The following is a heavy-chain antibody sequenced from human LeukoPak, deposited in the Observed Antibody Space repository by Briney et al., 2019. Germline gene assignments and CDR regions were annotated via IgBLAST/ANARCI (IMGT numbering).Heavy chain of an antibody. CDR2: MNPNSGNA. Sequence: ASVEVSCKASGYTFTSYDINWVRQATGQGGEWMGWMNPNSGNAGYAQKFQGRVTMTRNTSISTAYMELSSLRSEDTAVYYCAREDSRSWYSVDYWGQGTLVTVSS. CDR3: AREDSRSWYSVDY. D-gene: IGHD6-13*01. CDR1: GYTFTSYD. J-gene: IGHJ4*02. V-gene: IGHV1-8*01.